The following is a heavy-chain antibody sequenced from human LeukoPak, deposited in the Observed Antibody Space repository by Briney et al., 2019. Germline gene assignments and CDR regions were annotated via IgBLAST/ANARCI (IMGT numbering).Heavy chain of an antibody. CDR1: GYTLTELS. Sequence: ASVKVSCKVSGYTLTELSMHWVRQAPGKGLEWMGGFDPEDGETIYAQKFQGRVTMTEDTSTDTAYMELSSLRAEDTAVYYCARDPHRTPYYYDSSGYYSDYWGQGTLVTVSS. D-gene: IGHD3-22*01. CDR2: FDPEDGET. CDR3: ARDPHRTPYYYDSSGYYSDY. J-gene: IGHJ4*02. V-gene: IGHV1-24*01.